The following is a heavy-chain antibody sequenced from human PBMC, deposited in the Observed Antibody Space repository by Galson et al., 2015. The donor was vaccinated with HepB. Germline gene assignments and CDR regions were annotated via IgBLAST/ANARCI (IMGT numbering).Heavy chain of an antibody. Sequence: SVKVSCKASGYTFTSYGISWVRQAPGQGPEWMGWISAYNGNTNYAQKLQGRVTMTTDTSTSTAYMELRSLRSDDTAVYYCARKSAYYDILPYLDYWGQGTLVTVSS. D-gene: IGHD3-9*01. CDR2: ISAYNGNT. J-gene: IGHJ4*02. V-gene: IGHV1-18*01. CDR3: ARKSAYYDILPYLDY. CDR1: GYTFTSYG.